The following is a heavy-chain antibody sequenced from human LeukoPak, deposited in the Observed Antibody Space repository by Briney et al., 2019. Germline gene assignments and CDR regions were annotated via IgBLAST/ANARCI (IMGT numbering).Heavy chain of an antibody. CDR3: AQKAPYSPGYSQQ. D-gene: IGHD2-15*01. J-gene: IGHJ1*01. V-gene: IGHV4-59*01. CDR1: GGSITSYF. CDR2: IYHSGTT. Sequence: PSETLSLTCTVSGGSITSYFWTWIRQPPGKGPEWIGYIYHSGTTNYNPSLKSRVIISVDTSKSQFSLKLSSVTAADTAMYYCAQKAPYSPGYSQQWGQGTLVTVSS.